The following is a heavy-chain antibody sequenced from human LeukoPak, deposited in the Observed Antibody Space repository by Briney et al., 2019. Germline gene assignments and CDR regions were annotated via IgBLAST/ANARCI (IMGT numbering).Heavy chain of an antibody. Sequence: GASVKVSCKASGDTSSDYAISWVRQAPGQGLEYMGRIVLLLGVANYAQKFQGRVTITADKSTSTAYMDLSSLRSEDTAVYYCAADSGRDGYNYDYWGQGTLVTVSS. CDR2: IVLLLGVA. V-gene: IGHV1-69*04. D-gene: IGHD5-24*01. CDR3: AADSGRDGYNYDY. CDR1: GDTSSDYA. J-gene: IGHJ4*02.